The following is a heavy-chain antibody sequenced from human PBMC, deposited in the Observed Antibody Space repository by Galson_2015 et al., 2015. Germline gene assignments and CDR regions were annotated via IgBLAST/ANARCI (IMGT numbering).Heavy chain of an antibody. CDR2: GRGGAT. V-gene: IGHV3-23*01. CDR3: ARGHCSGGRCYVLDY. D-gene: IGHD2-15*01. J-gene: IGHJ4*02. Sequence: GRGGATYYADSVKGRFPISRDNSKNTLYLQMNSLRAEDTAVYYCARGHCSGGRCYVLDYWGQGTLVTVSS.